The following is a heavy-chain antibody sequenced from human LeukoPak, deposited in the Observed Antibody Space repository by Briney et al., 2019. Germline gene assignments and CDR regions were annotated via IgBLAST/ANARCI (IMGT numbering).Heavy chain of an antibody. CDR2: INPSGGST. J-gene: IGHJ4*02. CDR3: ARKIYGSENYIDY. V-gene: IGHV1-46*01. D-gene: IGHD3-10*01. Sequence: GASVKVSCKASGYTFTNYYMHWVRQAPGQGLEWLGLINPSGGSTSYAQKFQGRVTMTRDMSTSTVYMELSSLRSEDTAVYYCARKIYGSENYIDYWGQGILVTVSS. CDR1: GYTFTNYY.